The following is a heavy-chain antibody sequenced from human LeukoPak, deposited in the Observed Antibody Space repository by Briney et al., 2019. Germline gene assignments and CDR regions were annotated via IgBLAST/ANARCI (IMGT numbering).Heavy chain of an antibody. D-gene: IGHD6-13*01. CDR3: ARVGPQAAGRGYWYFDL. CDR1: GFTFSAYY. CDR2: ISSSGYTM. Sequence: PGGSLRLSCAASGFTFSAYYMTWIRQAPGKGLEWVSYISSSGYTMYYADSVKGRFTISRDNTKSSLFLQMNSLRVDDTAVYYCARVGPQAAGRGYWYFDLWGHGTLVTVSS. J-gene: IGHJ2*01. V-gene: IGHV3-11*01.